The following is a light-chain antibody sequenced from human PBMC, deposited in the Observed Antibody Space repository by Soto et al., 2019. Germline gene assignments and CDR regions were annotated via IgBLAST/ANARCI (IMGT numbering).Light chain of an antibody. V-gene: IGKV3-20*01. CDR1: QSVSSSS. CDR2: GAS. CDR3: QHYGSSPTWT. Sequence: ETVLTQSPGTLSLSPGERATLSCRASQSVSSSSLIWYQQKPGQAPRLLIYGASSRATGIPDRFSGSGSGTAFTLTIIKLEPEDFAVYYCQHYGSSPTWTFGPGTKVEIK. J-gene: IGKJ1*01.